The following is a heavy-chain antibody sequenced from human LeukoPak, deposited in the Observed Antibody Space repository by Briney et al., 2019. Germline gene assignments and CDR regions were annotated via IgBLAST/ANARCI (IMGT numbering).Heavy chain of an antibody. CDR1: GYTFTSYY. CDR2: INPSGGST. J-gene: IGHJ5*02. CDR3: ARDACSSTICSVGGNWFDP. V-gene: IGHV1-46*01. D-gene: IGHD2-2*01. Sequence: GASVKVSCKASGYTFTSYYMHWVRQAPGQGLEWMGIINPSGGSTSYAQKFQGRVTMTRDTSTSTVYLELSRLRSEDTAVYYCARDACSSTICSVGGNWFDPWGQGTLVTVSS.